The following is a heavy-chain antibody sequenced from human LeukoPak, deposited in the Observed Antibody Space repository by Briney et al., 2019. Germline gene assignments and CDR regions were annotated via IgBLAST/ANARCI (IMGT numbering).Heavy chain of an antibody. CDR3: ASSTYYYGSGSHRSFDY. D-gene: IGHD3-10*01. Sequence: GASVKVSCKASGGTFSSYAISWVRQAPGQGLEWMGGIIPIFGTANYAQKFQGRVTITADESTSTAYMELSSLRSEDTAVYYCASSTYYYGSGSHRSFDYWGQGTLVTVSS. V-gene: IGHV1-69*13. J-gene: IGHJ4*02. CDR2: IIPIFGTA. CDR1: GGTFSSYA.